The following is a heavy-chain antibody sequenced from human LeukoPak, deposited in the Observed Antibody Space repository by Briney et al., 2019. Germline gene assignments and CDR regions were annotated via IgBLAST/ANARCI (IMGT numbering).Heavy chain of an antibody. CDR3: AKDLTSSGYYYGGLLFDY. J-gene: IGHJ4*02. Sequence: GRSLRLSCAASGFTFRTYGMHWVRQAPGKGLEWVAVISYDGDPKFYADSVKGRFTISRDNSKNTLYLQMNSLRAEDTAVYYCAKDLTSSGYYYGGLLFDYWGQGTLVTVSS. V-gene: IGHV3-30*18. CDR2: ISYDGDPK. D-gene: IGHD3-22*01. CDR1: GFTFRTYG.